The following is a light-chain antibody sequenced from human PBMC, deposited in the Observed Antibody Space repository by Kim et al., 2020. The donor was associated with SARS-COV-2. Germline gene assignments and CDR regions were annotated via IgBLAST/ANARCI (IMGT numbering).Light chain of an antibody. Sequence: DIQMTQSPSSLSASVGDRVTITCRTSQFISHYLAWYQQKPGKVPQLLIYDASTLQPGVPSRFSGTASGTEFTLTINSLQPEDVATYYCQKYDGAPWTFGQGTQVDIK. CDR3: QKYDGAPWT. J-gene: IGKJ1*01. V-gene: IGKV1-27*01. CDR2: DAS. CDR1: QFISHY.